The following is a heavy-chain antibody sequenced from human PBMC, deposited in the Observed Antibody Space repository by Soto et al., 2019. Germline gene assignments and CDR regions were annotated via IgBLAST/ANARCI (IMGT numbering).Heavy chain of an antibody. J-gene: IGHJ3*02. CDR2: IYYTGST. V-gene: IGHV4-59*01. Sequence: QVQLQESGPRLVKPSETLSLTCSVSGGSINNYYWNWVRQTPGKGLEGIGYIYYTGSTHYNPSLKSRVTMSVDTSKNQFSLRLTSVTAADTAVYFCAREGILLLGAFDIWGQGTVVTVSS. D-gene: IGHD3-9*01. CDR3: AREGILLLGAFDI. CDR1: GGSINNYY.